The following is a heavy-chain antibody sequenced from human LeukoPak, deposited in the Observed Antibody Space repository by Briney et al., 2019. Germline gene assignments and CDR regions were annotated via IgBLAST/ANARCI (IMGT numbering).Heavy chain of an antibody. CDR2: IWYDGSNK. Sequence: QPGRSLRLSCAASGFTFSSYGMHWVRQAPGKGLEWVAVIWYDGSNKYYADSVKGRFTISRDNSKNTVYLEMSSLRAEDTAVYYCAKRSRRLTIVRGVPREDVWGQGTTVTVSS. CDR3: AKRSRRLTIVRGVPREDV. D-gene: IGHD3-10*01. CDR1: GFTFSSYG. J-gene: IGHJ6*02. V-gene: IGHV3-33*06.